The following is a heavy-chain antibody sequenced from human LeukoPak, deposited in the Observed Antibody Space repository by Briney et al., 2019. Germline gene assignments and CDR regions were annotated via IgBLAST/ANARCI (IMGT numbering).Heavy chain of an antibody. CDR3: ARENSSGWSRRQTYYYYYGMDV. CDR1: GYTFTSYY. CDR2: IDPSGGST. Sequence: GASVKVSCKASGYTFTSYYMHWVRQAPGQGLEWMGIIDPSGGSTSYAQKFQGRVTMTRDTSTSTVYMELSSLRSEDTAVYYCARENSSGWSRRQTYYYYYGMDVWGQGTTVTVSS. J-gene: IGHJ6*02. D-gene: IGHD6-19*01. V-gene: IGHV1-46*01.